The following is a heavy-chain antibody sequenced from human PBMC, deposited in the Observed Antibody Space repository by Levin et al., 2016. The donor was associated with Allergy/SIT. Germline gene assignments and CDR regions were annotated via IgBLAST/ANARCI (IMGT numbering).Heavy chain of an antibody. CDR3: ARGDTVVVVATPLDY. Sequence: KVSCKGSGFNFPNYWISWVRQMPGKGLEWVGRIAPSDSYTSYSPSFQGHVTISVDKSIFTAYLQWSSLKASDTAMYYCARGDTVVVVATPLDYWGQGTLVTVSS. D-gene: IGHD2-15*01. V-gene: IGHV5-10-1*01. J-gene: IGHJ4*02. CDR1: GFNFPNYW. CDR2: IAPSDSYT.